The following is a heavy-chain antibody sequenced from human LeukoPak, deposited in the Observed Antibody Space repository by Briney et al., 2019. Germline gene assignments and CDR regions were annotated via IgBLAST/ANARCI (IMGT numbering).Heavy chain of an antibody. CDR1: GGTFSSYA. CDR3: ARDGHCSGGSCYSVAFDY. D-gene: IGHD2-15*01. V-gene: IGHV1-69*06. Sequence: GSSVKVSCKASGGTFSSYAISWVRQAPGQGLEWVGGIIPIFGTANYAQKFQGRVTITADKSTSTAYMELSSLRSEDTAVYYCARDGHCSGGSCYSVAFDYWGQGTLVTVSS. CDR2: IIPIFGTA. J-gene: IGHJ4*02.